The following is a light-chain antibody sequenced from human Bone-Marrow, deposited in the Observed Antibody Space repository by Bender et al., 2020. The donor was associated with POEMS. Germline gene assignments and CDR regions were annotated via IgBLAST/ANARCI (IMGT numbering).Light chain of an antibody. CDR1: RLANKY. Sequence: SYELTQPPSLSVSPGQTASILCSGDRLANKYTSWYQQKAGQSPVMVIYEDSKRPSGIPERFSGSRSGNTATLTISGTQAMDEADYYCQAWDIRVVVFGGGSRLTVL. V-gene: IGLV3-1*01. J-gene: IGLJ2*01. CDR2: EDS. CDR3: QAWDIRVVV.